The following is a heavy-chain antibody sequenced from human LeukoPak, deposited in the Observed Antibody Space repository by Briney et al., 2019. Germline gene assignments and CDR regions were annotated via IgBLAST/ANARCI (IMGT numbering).Heavy chain of an antibody. Sequence: PSETLSLTCTVSGGSISSYYWSWIRQPRGKGLEWIGYIYYSGSTNYNPSLKSRVTISVDTSKNQFSLKLSSVTAADTAVYYCARGYFDWLSPEVNWFDPWGQGTLVTVSS. J-gene: IGHJ5*02. D-gene: IGHD3-9*01. CDR1: GGSISSYY. V-gene: IGHV4-59*01. CDR2: IYYSGST. CDR3: ARGYFDWLSPEVNWFDP.